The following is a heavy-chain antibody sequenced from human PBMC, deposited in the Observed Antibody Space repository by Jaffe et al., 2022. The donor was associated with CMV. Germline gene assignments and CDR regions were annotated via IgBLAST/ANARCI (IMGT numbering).Heavy chain of an antibody. J-gene: IGHJ3*02. CDR3: AREFVVVPAAMAMNAFDI. D-gene: IGHD2-2*01. Sequence: QVQLVQSGAEVKKPGASVKVSCKASGYTFTGYYMHWVRQAPGQGLEWMGWINPNSGGTNYAQKFQGRVTMTRDTSISTAYMELSRLRSDDTAVYYCAREFVVVPAAMAMNAFDIWGQGTMVTVSS. CDR1: GYTFTGYY. V-gene: IGHV1-2*02. CDR2: INPNSGGT.